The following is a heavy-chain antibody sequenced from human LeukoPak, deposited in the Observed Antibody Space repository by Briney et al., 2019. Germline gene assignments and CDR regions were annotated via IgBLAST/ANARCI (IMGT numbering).Heavy chain of an antibody. Sequence: GESLKISCKGSGYSFTSYWIGWVRQMPGKGLEWMGIIYPGDSDTRYSPSFQGQVTISADKSISTAYLQWSSLKASDTAMYYCARQPVRYGSSWANWFDPWGQGTLVTVSS. CDR3: ARQPVRYGSSWANWFDP. D-gene: IGHD6-13*01. CDR1: GYSFTSYW. J-gene: IGHJ5*02. CDR2: IYPGDSDT. V-gene: IGHV5-51*01.